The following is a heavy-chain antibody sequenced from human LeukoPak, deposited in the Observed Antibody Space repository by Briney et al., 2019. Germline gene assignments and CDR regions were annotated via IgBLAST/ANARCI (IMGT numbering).Heavy chain of an antibody. J-gene: IGHJ4*02. D-gene: IGHD3-10*01. V-gene: IGHV4-34*01. CDR2: INHSGST. CDR3: ARCRTLYYGSGRPNFDY. CDR1: GGSFSGYY. Sequence: PSETLSLTCAVYGGSFSGYYWSWIRQPPGKGLEGIGEINHSGSTNYNPSLKSRVTISVDTSEDQFSLKLRSVTAADTAVYYCARCRTLYYGSGRPNFDYWGQGTLVTVSS.